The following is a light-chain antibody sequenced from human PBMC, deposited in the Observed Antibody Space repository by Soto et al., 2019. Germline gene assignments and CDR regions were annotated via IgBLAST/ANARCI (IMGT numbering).Light chain of an antibody. CDR1: SSDVGGYNY. CDR3: SSYTSSGSHV. Sequence: QPVLTQPASVSGSPGQSITISCTGTSSDVGGYNYVSWFQQHPGKAPKLMIYDVTNRPSGVSNRFSGSKSGNTASLTISGLQAEDEADFYCSSYTSSGSHVFGTGTKLTVL. CDR2: DVT. J-gene: IGLJ1*01. V-gene: IGLV2-14*03.